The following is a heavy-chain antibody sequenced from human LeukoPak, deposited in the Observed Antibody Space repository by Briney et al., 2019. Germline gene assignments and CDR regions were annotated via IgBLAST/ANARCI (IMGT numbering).Heavy chain of an antibody. Sequence: PGGSLRLSCAASGFTFSSYSMNWVRQAPGKGLEWVSSISSSSSYIYYADSVKGRFTISRDNAKNTLYLQMNSLRAEDTAVYYCAKSLRYGDYRRDFDYWGQGTLVTVSS. CDR1: GFTFSSYS. D-gene: IGHD4-17*01. CDR3: AKSLRYGDYRRDFDY. CDR2: ISSSSSYI. J-gene: IGHJ4*02. V-gene: IGHV3-21*01.